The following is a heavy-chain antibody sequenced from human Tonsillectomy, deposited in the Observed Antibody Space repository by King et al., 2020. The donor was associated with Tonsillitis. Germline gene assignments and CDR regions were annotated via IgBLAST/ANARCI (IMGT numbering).Heavy chain of an antibody. D-gene: IGHD3-10*01. CDR2: ISGSGGST. CDR1: GFTFSNYD. CDR3: AKSLWFGELTNGRY. V-gene: IGHV3-23*04. J-gene: IGHJ4*02. Sequence: VQLVESGGGLVQPGGSLRLSCAASGFTFSNYDMSWVRQAPGKGLEWVSAISGSGGSTYYADSVKGRFTISRDNAKNTLYLQMNSLRAEDTAVYYCAKSLWFGELTNGRYWGQGPLVTVSS.